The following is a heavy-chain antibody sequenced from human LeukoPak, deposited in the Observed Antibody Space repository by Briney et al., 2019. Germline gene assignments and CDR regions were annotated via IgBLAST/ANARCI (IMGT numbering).Heavy chain of an antibody. CDR2: ISNSGST. Sequence: SETLSLTCTVSGGSVSTFYWNWIRQPPGKGLEWIGYISNSGSTSYNPSLKSRVTISVDTSKNQFSLKLSSVTAADTAVYYCARGRQQLLYWGQGTLVTVSS. J-gene: IGHJ4*02. CDR3: ARGRQQLLY. V-gene: IGHV4-59*02. D-gene: IGHD6-13*01. CDR1: GGSVSTFY.